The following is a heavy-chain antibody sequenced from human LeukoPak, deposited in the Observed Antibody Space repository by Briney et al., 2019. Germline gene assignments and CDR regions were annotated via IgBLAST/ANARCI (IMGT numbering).Heavy chain of an antibody. Sequence: SETLSLTCTVSGGSISSGSYYWGWIRQPPGKGLEWIGSIYYSGTTYPTPSLKSRVTLSVDTSKNQFSLKLSSVTAADTAVYYCARGDRLYDILTGSSLPCDYWGQGTLVTVSS. CDR2: IYYSGTT. CDR3: ARGDRLYDILTGSSLPCDY. V-gene: IGHV4-39*07. J-gene: IGHJ4*02. CDR1: GGSISSGSYY. D-gene: IGHD3-9*01.